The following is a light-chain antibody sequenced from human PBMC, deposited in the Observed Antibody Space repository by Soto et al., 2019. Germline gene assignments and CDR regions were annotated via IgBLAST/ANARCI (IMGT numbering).Light chain of an antibody. CDR1: QSVTTY. Sequence: IGSKHSPATLSLTPWERATLSCMASQSVTTYLAWYQQKPGQAPRLLIYEASNRATGIPTRFSGSGSGTDFTLTISRLEPEDFAVYYCQQYGSSPKTFGQGTKVDI. CDR3: QQYGSSPKT. J-gene: IGKJ1*01. V-gene: IGKV3-20*01. CDR2: EAS.